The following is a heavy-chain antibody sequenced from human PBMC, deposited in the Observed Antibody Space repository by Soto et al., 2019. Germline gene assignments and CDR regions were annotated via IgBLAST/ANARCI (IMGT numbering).Heavy chain of an antibody. D-gene: IGHD2-2*01. CDR1: GGSISSYY. J-gene: IGHJ6*03. V-gene: IGHV4-59*01. CDR3: ARVGSPQPYYYMDV. Sequence: SETLSLTCTVSGGSISSYYWSWIRQPPGKGLEWIGYIYYSGSTNYSPSLKSRVSISVDTSKKQFSLKLSSVTAADTAVYYFARVGSPQPYYYMDVWGKGTTVTVSS. CDR2: IYYSGST.